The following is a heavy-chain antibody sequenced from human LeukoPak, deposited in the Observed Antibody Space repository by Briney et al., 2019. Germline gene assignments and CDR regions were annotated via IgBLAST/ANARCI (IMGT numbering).Heavy chain of an antibody. D-gene: IGHD2-15*01. V-gene: IGHV1-18*01. CDR2: ISTYNGNT. CDR1: GYTLTSYV. CDR3: ARTCSGGSCYYIY. J-gene: IGHJ4*02. Sequence: GASVTVSCMASGYTLTSYVISWVRQAPGQGREWMGWISTYNGNTDYTQKMQGRVTMTTDTSTRTAYMERRSLRSDDTAVYYRARTCSGGSCYYIYWGQGTLVTASS.